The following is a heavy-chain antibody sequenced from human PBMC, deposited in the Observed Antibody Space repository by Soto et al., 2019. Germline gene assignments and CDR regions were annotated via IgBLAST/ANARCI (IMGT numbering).Heavy chain of an antibody. CDR2: ILPILGSL. CDR3: TRIPRYSFPTSDPLDN. V-gene: IGHV1-69*08. J-gene: IGHJ4*02. Sequence: QVRLVQSGAEVKKPGSSVTVSCKASGGTFNTYTFSWVRQAPGQGLEWMGSILPILGSLNYAQIFQGRLSITAYYSTTTAYMELSSLTSQDTAMYYCTRIPRYSFPTSDPLDNWGQGTXXXXSX. D-gene: IGHD4-4*01. CDR1: GGTFNTYT.